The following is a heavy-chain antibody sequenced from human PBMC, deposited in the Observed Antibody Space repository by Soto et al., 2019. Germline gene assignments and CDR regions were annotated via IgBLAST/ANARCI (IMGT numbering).Heavy chain of an antibody. D-gene: IGHD2-2*01. J-gene: IGHJ6*02. CDR3: TTGAVVVPAAAAYYYYGMDV. V-gene: IGHV3-15*07. Sequence: EVQLVESGGGLVKPGGSLRLSCAASGFTFSNAWMNWVRQAPGKGLEWVGRIKSKTDGGTTDYAAPVKGRFTISRDDSKNTLYLQMNSLKTEDTAVYYCTTGAVVVPAAAAYYYYGMDVWGQGTTVTVSS. CDR2: IKSKTDGGTT. CDR1: GFTFSNAW.